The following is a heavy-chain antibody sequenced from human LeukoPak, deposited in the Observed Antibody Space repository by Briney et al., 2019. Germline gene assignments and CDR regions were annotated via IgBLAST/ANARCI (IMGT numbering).Heavy chain of an antibody. CDR3: ARGFCSLTSCYSFSDY. Sequence: ASVKVSCKASNYTFTSYGIIWVRQAPGQRLEWMGWINAYNGNTNYAQNLQDRVTMLTDTSTSTAYMELRSLRSDDTAVYYCARGFCSLTSCYSFSDYWGQGTLVTVSS. CDR1: NYTFTSYG. CDR2: INAYNGNT. V-gene: IGHV1-18*01. D-gene: IGHD2-2*02. J-gene: IGHJ4*02.